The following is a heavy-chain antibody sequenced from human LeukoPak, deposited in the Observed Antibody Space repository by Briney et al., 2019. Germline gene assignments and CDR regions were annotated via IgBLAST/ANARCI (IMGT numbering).Heavy chain of an antibody. Sequence: GASVKVSCKASGGTVSRYPISWVRQAPGQGLEWMGGIIPIFGTANYAQKFQGRVTMTTDTSTSTAYMELRSLRSDDTAVYYCARCSGGGDCYFKPLDYWGQGTLVTVSS. CDR2: IIPIFGTA. V-gene: IGHV1-69*05. D-gene: IGHD2-21*02. J-gene: IGHJ4*02. CDR3: ARCSGGGDCYFKPLDY. CDR1: GGTVSRYP.